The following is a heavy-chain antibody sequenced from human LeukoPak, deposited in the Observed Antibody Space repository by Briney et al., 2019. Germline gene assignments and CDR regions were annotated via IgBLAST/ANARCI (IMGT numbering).Heavy chain of an antibody. D-gene: IGHD3-10*01. J-gene: IGHJ4*02. V-gene: IGHV4-34*01. Sequence: SETLSLTCAVYGGSFSGYYWNWIRQPPGKGLEWIGEINHSGSTNYNPSLKSRVTISVDTSKNQFSLKLSSVTAADTAVYYCARFGMVRGVMTHWGQGTLVTVSS. CDR1: GGSFSGYY. CDR2: INHSGST. CDR3: ARFGMVRGVMTH.